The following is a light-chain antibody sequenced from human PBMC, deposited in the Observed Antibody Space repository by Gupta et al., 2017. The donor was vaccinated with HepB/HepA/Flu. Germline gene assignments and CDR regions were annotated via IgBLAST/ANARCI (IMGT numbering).Light chain of an antibody. CDR2: LGS. CDR3: METLQTPFT. Sequence: VMTPSPLPLPVTPGEPASISCRSSQSLLHSNGYNYLDWYLQKPGQSPQLLIYLGSNRASGVPDRFSGSGSGTDFTLKISRVEAEDVGAYYCMETLQTPFTFGPGTKVDIK. CDR1: QSLLHSNGYNY. J-gene: IGKJ3*01. V-gene: IGKV2-28*01.